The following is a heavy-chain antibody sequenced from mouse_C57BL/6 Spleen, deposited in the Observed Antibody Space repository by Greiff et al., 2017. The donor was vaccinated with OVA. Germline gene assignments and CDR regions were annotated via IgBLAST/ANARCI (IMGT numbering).Heavy chain of an antibody. CDR1: GYTFTSYW. CDR3: AKGAGYFSYWYFDV. J-gene: IGHJ1*03. D-gene: IGHD2-3*01. V-gene: IGHV1-69*01. Sequence: QVQLQQPGAELVMPGASVKLSCKASGYTFTSYWMHWVKQRPGQGLEWIGEIDPSDSYTNYNQKFKGKSTLTVDKSSSTAYMQLSSLTSEDSAVYYCAKGAGYFSYWYFDVWGTGTTVTVSS. CDR2: IDPSDSYT.